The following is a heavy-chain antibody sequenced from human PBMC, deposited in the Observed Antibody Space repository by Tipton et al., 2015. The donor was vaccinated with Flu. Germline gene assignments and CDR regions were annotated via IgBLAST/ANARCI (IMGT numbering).Heavy chain of an antibody. CDR3: ARNSYGYYYYYMDV. Sequence: QLVQSGAEVKKPGSSVKVSCKASGGTFSSYAISWVRQAPGQGLEWMGGIIPIFGTANYAQKFQGRVTITADESTSTAYMELSSVTAADTAVYYCARNSYGYYYYYMDVWGKGTTVTVSS. D-gene: IGHD5-18*01. CDR1: GGTFSSYA. CDR2: IIPIFGTA. J-gene: IGHJ6*03. V-gene: IGHV1-69*01.